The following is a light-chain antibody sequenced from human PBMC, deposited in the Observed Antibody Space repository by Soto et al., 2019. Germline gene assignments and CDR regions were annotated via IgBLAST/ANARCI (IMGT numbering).Light chain of an antibody. J-gene: IGLJ2*01. V-gene: IGLV1-44*01. CDR2: SNN. Sequence: QPVLTQPPSASETPGQRVTISCSGSSSNIGSNTVNWYQQFPGTAPKLLIYSNNQRPSGVPDRFSGSKSGTSASLAISGLQSEDEADYYCAAWDDSLNGPVFGGGTKLTVL. CDR3: AAWDDSLNGPV. CDR1: SSNIGSNT.